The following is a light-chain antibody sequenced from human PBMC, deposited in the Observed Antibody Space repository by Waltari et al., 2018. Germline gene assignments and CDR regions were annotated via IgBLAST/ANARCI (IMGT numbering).Light chain of an antibody. CDR1: SSDVGGYNY. V-gene: IGLV2-8*01. J-gene: IGLJ2*01. Sequence: QSALTQPPSASGSPGQSVTISCTGTSSDVGGYNYVSWYQQHPGKAPKLMIVEVSKRPSGVPDRFSGSKSGNTASLTVSGLQAEDEADYYCSSYAGSNNLVFGGGTKLTVL. CDR2: EVS. CDR3: SSYAGSNNLV.